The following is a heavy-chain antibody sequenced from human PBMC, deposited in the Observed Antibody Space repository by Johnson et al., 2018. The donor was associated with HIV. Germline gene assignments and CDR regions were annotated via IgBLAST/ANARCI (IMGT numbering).Heavy chain of an antibody. Sequence: VQLVESGGGLIQPGGSLRLSCEASGFTFSDHYMDWVRQAPGKGLEWVGRSRNKANTYTTEYAVSVKGRFTISRDDSKNSLYLQMNSLKTEDTALYYCATLTVRSRAFDLWGQGTLVTVSS. V-gene: IGHV3-72*01. J-gene: IGHJ3*01. CDR1: GFTFSDHY. D-gene: IGHD4-17*01. CDR3: ATLTVRSRAFDL. CDR2: SRNKANTYTT.